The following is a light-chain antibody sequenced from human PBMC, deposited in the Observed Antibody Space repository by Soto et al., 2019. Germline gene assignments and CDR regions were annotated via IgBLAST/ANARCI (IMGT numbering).Light chain of an antibody. V-gene: IGLV2-23*03. CDR1: SSDVGSYNL. CDR2: EGS. Sequence: QSALTQPASVSGSPGQSITISCTGTSSDVGSYNLVSWYQRHPGKAPKLMIYEGSKRPSGVSNRFSGSKSGNTASLTISGLQAEDEADYYCCSYAGSSTVRFGGGTKLTVL. CDR3: CSYAGSSTVR. J-gene: IGLJ2*01.